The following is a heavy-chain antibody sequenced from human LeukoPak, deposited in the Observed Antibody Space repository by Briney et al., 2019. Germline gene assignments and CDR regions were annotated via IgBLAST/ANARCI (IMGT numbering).Heavy chain of an antibody. D-gene: IGHD6-19*01. CDR1: GGSISSSSYY. V-gene: IGHV4-39*01. CDR2: IYYSGRN. Sequence: SETLSLTCTVSGGSISSSSYYWGWIRQPPGKGLEWIGTIYYSGRNYYNPSLKSRVTISVDTSKNQFSLKLSSVTAADTAVYYYARLEYSSGWYFDYWGQGTLVTVSS. J-gene: IGHJ4*02. CDR3: ARLEYSSGWYFDY.